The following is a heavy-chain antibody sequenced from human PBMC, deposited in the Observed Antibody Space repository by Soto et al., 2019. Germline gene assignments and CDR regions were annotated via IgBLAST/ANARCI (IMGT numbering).Heavy chain of an antibody. J-gene: IGHJ4*02. Sequence: SETLSLTCTVSGGSISSYYWSWIRQPPGKGLEWIGYIYYSGSTYYNPSLKSRVTISVDTSKNQFSLKLSSVTAADTAVYYCARHSKEYYYGSGPDRHFDYWGQGTLVTVSS. CDR3: ARHSKEYYYGSGPDRHFDY. CDR2: IYYSGST. CDR1: GGSISSYY. V-gene: IGHV4-59*08. D-gene: IGHD3-10*01.